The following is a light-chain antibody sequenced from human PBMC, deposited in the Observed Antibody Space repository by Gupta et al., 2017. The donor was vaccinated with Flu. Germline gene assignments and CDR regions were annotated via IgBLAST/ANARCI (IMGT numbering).Light chain of an antibody. V-gene: IGLV3-21*02. J-gene: IGLJ2*01. CDR3: QVWDRSSDHVV. CDR2: DDS. CDR1: NIGSKS. Sequence: SYVLTQAPSVAGAPGQTARITCGGNNIGSKSVHWYQQKPGQAPILVGYDDSDRPSGIPERFSGSKSGSTATLTISRVEAGDEADYYCQVWDRSSDHVVFGGGTKLTVL.